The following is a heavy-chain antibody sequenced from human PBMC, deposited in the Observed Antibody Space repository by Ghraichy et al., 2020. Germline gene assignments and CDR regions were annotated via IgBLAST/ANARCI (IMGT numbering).Heavy chain of an antibody. V-gene: IGHV1-69*13. J-gene: IGHJ4*02. CDR2: IIPIFGTA. Sequence: SVKVSCKASGGTFSSYAISWVRQAPGQGLEWMGGIIPIFGTANYAQKFQGRVTITADESTSTAYMELSSLRSEDTAVYYCAREASYGSGKPDYWGQGTLVTVSS. CDR1: GGTFSSYA. D-gene: IGHD3-10*01. CDR3: AREASYGSGKPDY.